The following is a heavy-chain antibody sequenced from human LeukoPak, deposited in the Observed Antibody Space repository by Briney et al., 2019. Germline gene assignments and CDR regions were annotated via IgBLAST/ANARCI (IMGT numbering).Heavy chain of an antibody. V-gene: IGHV4-59*08. CDR3: AGHHPRNTVDF. D-gene: IGHD4-17*01. CDR2: ISDIGSI. Sequence: SETLSLTCTVSGGSISSYYWSWIRQPPGKGLEWIAYISDIGSINYNPSLKSRVTISLDTSKNQFSLKLSSVTAADTAVHYCAGHHPRNTVDFWGQGTLSPSPQ. CDR1: GGSISSYY. J-gene: IGHJ4*02.